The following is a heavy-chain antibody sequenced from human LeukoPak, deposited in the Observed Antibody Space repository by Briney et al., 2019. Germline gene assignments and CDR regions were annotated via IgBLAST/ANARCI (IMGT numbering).Heavy chain of an antibody. CDR2: IYYTGST. D-gene: IGHD6-13*01. CDR1: GGSISSYY. CDR3: ARESVAAAAFDY. V-gene: IGHV4-59*01. J-gene: IGHJ4*02. Sequence: SETLSLTCTVSGGSISSYYWTCIRQPPGKGLEWIGYIYYTGSTSYSPSLKSRVTISADTSKNQLSLNLSSVTAADTAVYYCARESVAAAAFDYWGRGTLVTVSS.